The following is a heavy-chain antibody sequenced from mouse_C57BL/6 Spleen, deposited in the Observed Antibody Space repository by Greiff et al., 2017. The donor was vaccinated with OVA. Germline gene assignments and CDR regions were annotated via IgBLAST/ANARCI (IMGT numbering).Heavy chain of an antibody. J-gene: IGHJ2*01. D-gene: IGHD2-2*01. CDR2: INPGSGGT. CDR1: GYAFTNYL. CDR3: ARDEGYDDGEDY. Sequence: VQLQESGAELVRPGTSVKVSCKASGYAFTNYLIEWVKQRPGQGLEWIGVINPGSGGTNYNGKFKGKATLTADKSSSTAYMQLSRLTSEDSAVYFCARDEGYDDGEDYWGQGTTLTVSS. V-gene: IGHV1-54*01.